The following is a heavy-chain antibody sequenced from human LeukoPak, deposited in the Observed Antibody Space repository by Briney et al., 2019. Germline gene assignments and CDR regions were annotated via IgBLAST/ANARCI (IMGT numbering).Heavy chain of an antibody. CDR3: ARGRPDGSGSYYKFDP. V-gene: IGHV4-38-2*02. J-gene: IGHJ5*02. CDR1: GYSISSGYY. D-gene: IGHD3-10*01. CDR2: IYHSGST. Sequence: SETLSLTCTVSGYSISSGYYWGWIRQPPGKGLEWIGSIYHSGSTYYNPSLKSRVTISVNTSKKQFSLKLSSVTAADTAVYYCARGRPDGSGSYYKFDPWGQGTLVTVSS.